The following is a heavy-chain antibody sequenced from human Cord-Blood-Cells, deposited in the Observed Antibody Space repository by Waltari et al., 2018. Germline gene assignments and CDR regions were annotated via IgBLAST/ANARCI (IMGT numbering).Heavy chain of an antibody. D-gene: IGHD6-13*01. Sequence: QVQLQQWGAGLLKPSETLSLTCAVYGGSFRGYYWSWLRQPPGKGLEWIGEINHRGSTNYNPSLKSRVTISVDTSKNQFSLKLSSVTAADTAVYYCARGLKVAAAGTPYYYYYGMDVWGQGTTVTVSS. J-gene: IGHJ6*02. CDR1: GGSFRGYY. CDR2: INHRGST. V-gene: IGHV4-34*01. CDR3: ARGLKVAAAGTPYYYYYGMDV.